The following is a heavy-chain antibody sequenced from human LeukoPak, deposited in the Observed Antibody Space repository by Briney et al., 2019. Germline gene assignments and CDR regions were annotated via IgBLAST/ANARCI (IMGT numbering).Heavy chain of an antibody. CDR2: IRYDGSNK. J-gene: IGHJ4*02. D-gene: IGHD5-18*01. CDR1: GFTFSSYG. Sequence: GGSLRLSCAASGFTFSSYGMHWVRQAPGKGLEWVAFIRYDGSNKYYADTVKGRFTISRDNSKNTLYLQMNSLRAEDTAVYYCAKRGNVDTAMVKDYWGQGTLVTVSS. V-gene: IGHV3-30*02. CDR3: AKRGNVDTAMVKDY.